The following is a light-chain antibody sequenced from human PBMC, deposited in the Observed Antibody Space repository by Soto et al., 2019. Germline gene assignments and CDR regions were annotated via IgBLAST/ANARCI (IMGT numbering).Light chain of an antibody. J-gene: IGKJ5*01. CDR1: QSISSW. CDR3: QQYYSYST. V-gene: IGKV1-5*01. Sequence: DIQMTQSPSTLSASVGDRFTITCRASQSISSWLAWYQQKPGKAPKLLIHAASTLQSGVPSRLSGSGSGTVLTLTISCLQSEDFATYYCQQYYSYSTFGQGTRLEIK. CDR2: AAS.